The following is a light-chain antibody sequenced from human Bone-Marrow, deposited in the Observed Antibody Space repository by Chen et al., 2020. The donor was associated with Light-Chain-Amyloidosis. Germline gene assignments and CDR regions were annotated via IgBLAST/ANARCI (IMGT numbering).Light chain of an antibody. CDR1: SGEFGTYNY. CDR2: AVS. Sequence: QSALPQPASVSGSPGQSITISCTGTSGEFGTYNYVSWYQQYPGKAPKVLIYAVSNRPSGVSNRFSGSKSGNTASLTISGLQAEDEADYYCSSFTSSSSYVFGPGTKVTVL. CDR3: SSFTSSSSYV. V-gene: IGLV2-14*01. J-gene: IGLJ1*01.